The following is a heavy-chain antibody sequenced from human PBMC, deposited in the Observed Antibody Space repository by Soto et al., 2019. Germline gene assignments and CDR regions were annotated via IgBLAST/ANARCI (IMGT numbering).Heavy chain of an antibody. Sequence: ASVKVSCKASGYTFTYRYLHWVRQAPGQALEWMGWITPFNGNTNYAQKFQDRVTITRDRSMSTAYMELSSLRSEDTAMYYCASSLAPTGGAFDIWGQGTMVTVSS. CDR3: ASSLAPTGGAFDI. J-gene: IGHJ3*02. CDR1: GYTFTYRY. CDR2: ITPFNGNT. V-gene: IGHV1-45*02. D-gene: IGHD3-10*01.